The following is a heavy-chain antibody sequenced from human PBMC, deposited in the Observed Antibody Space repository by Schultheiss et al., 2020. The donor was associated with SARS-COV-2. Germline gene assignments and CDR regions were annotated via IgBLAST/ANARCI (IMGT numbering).Heavy chain of an antibody. CDR1: GGTFSSYA. J-gene: IGHJ2*01. D-gene: IGHD3-3*01. CDR3: ARDRYDFWSGSVSYWYFDL. CDR2: IIPIFGTA. Sequence: SVKVSCKASGGTFSSYAISWVRQAPGQGLEWMGGIIPIFGTANYAQKFQGRVTITADESTSTAYMELSSLRSEDTAVYYCARDRYDFWSGSVSYWYFDLWGRGTLVTVSS. V-gene: IGHV1-69*13.